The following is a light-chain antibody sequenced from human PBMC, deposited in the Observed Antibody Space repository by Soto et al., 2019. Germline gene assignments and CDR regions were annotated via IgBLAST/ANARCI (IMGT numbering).Light chain of an antibody. CDR1: QSVSSSY. CDR3: QQYGSSPPYT. J-gene: IGKJ2*01. Sequence: EIVLTQSPGTLSLSPGERATLSCRASQSVSSSYLAWYQQKPGQAPRLLIYGASSRATRIPDRFSGSGSGTDFTLTISRLEPEDFAVNYCQQYGSSPPYTFGQGTKLEIK. V-gene: IGKV3-20*01. CDR2: GAS.